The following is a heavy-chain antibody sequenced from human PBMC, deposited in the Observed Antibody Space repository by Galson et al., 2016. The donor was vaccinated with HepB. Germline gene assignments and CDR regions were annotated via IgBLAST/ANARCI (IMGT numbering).Heavy chain of an antibody. J-gene: IGHJ3*02. D-gene: IGHD1-1*01. CDR2: VKSKTHGGAT. V-gene: IGHV3-15*01. Sequence: SLRLSCAASGFTFSDAWMTWFRQAPGKGLEWIGRVKSKTHGGATDYGAPVRGRFTISRDDSKNTVSLQMNSLKSEDTALYYCVMGRRGNWDDAFEIWGQGTMVTVSS. CDR1: GFTFSDAW. CDR3: VMGRRGNWDDAFEI.